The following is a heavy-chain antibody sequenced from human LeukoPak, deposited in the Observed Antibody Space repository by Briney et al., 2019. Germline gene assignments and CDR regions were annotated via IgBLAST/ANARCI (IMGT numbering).Heavy chain of an antibody. CDR2: ISWNSGSI. Sequence: GRSLRLSCAASGFTLDDYAMHWVRQAPGKGLEWVSGISWNSGSIGYADSVKGRFTISRDNAKNSLYLQMNSLRAEDTALYYCAKSPSVVTAITAGDYFDYWGQGILVTVSS. V-gene: IGHV3-9*01. D-gene: IGHD2-21*02. CDR1: GFTLDDYA. J-gene: IGHJ4*02. CDR3: AKSPSVVTAITAGDYFDY.